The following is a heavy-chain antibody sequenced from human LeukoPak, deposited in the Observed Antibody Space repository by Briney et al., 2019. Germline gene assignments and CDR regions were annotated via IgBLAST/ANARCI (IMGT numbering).Heavy chain of an antibody. V-gene: IGHV4-34*01. CDR1: GGSFSGYY. D-gene: IGHD3-10*01. Sequence: SEALSLTCAVYGGSFSGYYWSWIRQPPGKGREWIGEINHSGSTNYNPSLKSRVTISVDTSKNQYSLKLCSLPAADTAVYYCARDKGQYGWGTCGFTWFDPWGQGTLVTVSA. CDR3: ARDKGQYGWGTCGFTWFDP. J-gene: IGHJ5*02. CDR2: INHSGST.